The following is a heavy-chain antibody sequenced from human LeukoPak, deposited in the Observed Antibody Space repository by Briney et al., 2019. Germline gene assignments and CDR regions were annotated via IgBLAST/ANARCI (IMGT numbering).Heavy chain of an antibody. CDR2: ISSSSSYI. D-gene: IGHD3-3*01. CDR3: ARGSRYYDFWSGYNWFDP. CDR1: GFTFSSYS. J-gene: IGHJ5*02. Sequence: PGGSLRLSCAASGFTFSSYSMNWVRQAPGKRLEWVSSISSSSSYIYYADSVKGRFTISRDNAKNSPYLQMNSLRAEDTAVYYCARGSRYYDFWSGYNWFDPWGQGTLVTVSS. V-gene: IGHV3-21*01.